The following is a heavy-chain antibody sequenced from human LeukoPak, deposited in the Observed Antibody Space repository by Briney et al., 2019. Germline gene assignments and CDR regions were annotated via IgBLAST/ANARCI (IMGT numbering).Heavy chain of an antibody. D-gene: IGHD3-10*01. J-gene: IGHJ5*02. V-gene: IGHV1-69*13. CDR2: IIPIFGTA. CDR1: GDTFTGYY. CDR3: AREGRDYYGSGSYTKNWFDP. Sequence: SVKVSCKASGDTFTGYYMHWVRQAPGQGLEWMGGIIPIFGTANYAQKFQGRVTITADESTSTAYMELSSLRSEDTAVYYCAREGRDYYGSGSYTKNWFDPWGQGTLVTVSS.